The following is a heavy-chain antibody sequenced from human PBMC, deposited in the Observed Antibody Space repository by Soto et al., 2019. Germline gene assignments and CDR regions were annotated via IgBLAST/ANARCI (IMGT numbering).Heavy chain of an antibody. Sequence: SVKVSCKASGGTFSSYAISWVRQAPGQGLELMGGIIHIFGTANYAQKFQGRVTITADESTSTAYMELSSLRSEDTAVYYCARGDYDSSGYYDSNNWFDPWGQGTLVTVS. CDR1: GGTFSSYA. CDR2: IIHIFGTA. J-gene: IGHJ5*02. D-gene: IGHD3-22*01. CDR3: ARGDYDSSGYYDSNNWFDP. V-gene: IGHV1-69*13.